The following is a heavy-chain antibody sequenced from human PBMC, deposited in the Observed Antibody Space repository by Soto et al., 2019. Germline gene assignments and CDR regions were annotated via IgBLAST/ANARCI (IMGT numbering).Heavy chain of an antibody. CDR1: GFTFSSYD. V-gene: IGHV3-13*01. CDR3: ARAGKYCSSTSCYHYYGMDV. Sequence: GGSLRLSCAASGFTFSSYDMHWVRQATGKGLEWVSAIGTAGDTYYPGSVKGRFTISRENAKNSLYLQMNSLRAGDTAVYYCARAGKYCSSTSCYHYYGMDVWGQGTTATVSS. J-gene: IGHJ6*02. D-gene: IGHD2-2*01. CDR2: IGTAGDT.